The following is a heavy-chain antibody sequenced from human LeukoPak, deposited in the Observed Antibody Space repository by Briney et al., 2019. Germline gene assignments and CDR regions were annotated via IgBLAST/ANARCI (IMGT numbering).Heavy chain of an antibody. Sequence: PSETLSLTCTVSGGSVSSGSYYWSWIRQPPGKGLEWIGYIYYSGSTNYNPSLKSRVTISVDTSKNQFSLKLSSVTAADTAVYYCARDSIRAYYGSGSYYYYYGMDVWGQGTTVTVSS. D-gene: IGHD3-10*01. V-gene: IGHV4-61*01. CDR1: GGSVSSGSYY. CDR3: ARDSIRAYYGSGSYYYYYGMDV. J-gene: IGHJ6*02. CDR2: IYYSGST.